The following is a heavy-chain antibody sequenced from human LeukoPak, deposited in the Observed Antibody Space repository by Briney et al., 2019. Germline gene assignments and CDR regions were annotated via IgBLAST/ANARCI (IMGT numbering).Heavy chain of an antibody. CDR1: GDSMDTHY. D-gene: IGHD2-21*01. Sequence: SETLSLTCTVSGDSMDTHYWSWIRQTPGKGLEWIAYISYRGSFNYNPSLKSRVTTSIDTSKNQFSLVLTSVTAADTAVYYCARFVPVRTHTNSPGFDYWGQGTLVTVSS. J-gene: IGHJ4*02. CDR3: ARFVPVRTHTNSPGFDY. V-gene: IGHV4-59*11. CDR2: ISYRGSF.